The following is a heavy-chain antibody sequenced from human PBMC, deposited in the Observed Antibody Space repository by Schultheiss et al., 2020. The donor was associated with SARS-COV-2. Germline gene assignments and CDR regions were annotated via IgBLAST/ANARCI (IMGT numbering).Heavy chain of an antibody. D-gene: IGHD3-9*01. J-gene: IGHJ6*02. Sequence: TLSLTCTVSGGSISSYYWSWIRQPPGKGLEWIGYIYYSGSTNYNPSLKSRVTISVDTSKNQFSLKLSSVTAADTAVYYCARDPTYYDILTGSYALYYYGMDVWGQGTTVTVSS. CDR1: GGSISSYY. CDR2: IYYSGST. V-gene: IGHV4-59*01. CDR3: ARDPTYYDILTGSYALYYYGMDV.